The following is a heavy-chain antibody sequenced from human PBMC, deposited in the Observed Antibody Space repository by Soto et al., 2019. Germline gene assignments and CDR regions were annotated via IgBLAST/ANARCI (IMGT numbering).Heavy chain of an antibody. J-gene: IGHJ6*02. V-gene: IGHV4-59*02. D-gene: IGHD2-2*01. CDR3: SRVGCSNSKCYTRGMDV. Sequence: SETLSLTCVVSGGSVTSYHWSWIRQFPGKGLEWIAYTAYTGTTNYSPSLKSRVTMSLDTSKDQFSLHLNSVTAADTAVYYCSRVGCSNSKCYTRGMDVWGQGTTVTVSS. CDR1: GGSVTSYH. CDR2: TAYTGTT.